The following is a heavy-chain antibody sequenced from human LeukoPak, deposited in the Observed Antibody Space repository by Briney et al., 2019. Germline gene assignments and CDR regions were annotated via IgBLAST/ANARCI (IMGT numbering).Heavy chain of an antibody. CDR2: IKQDESEK. V-gene: IGHV3-7*01. D-gene: IGHD1-1*01. J-gene: IGHJ4*02. Sequence: GGSLRLSCAASGFTFSSYWMSWVRQAPGKGLEWVANIKQDESEKYYVDSVKGRLTISRDNANNSLYLQMNSLRAEDTAVYYCARDKIEGPTKLDYWGQGILVTVSS. CDR3: ARDKIEGPTKLDY. CDR1: GFTFSSYW.